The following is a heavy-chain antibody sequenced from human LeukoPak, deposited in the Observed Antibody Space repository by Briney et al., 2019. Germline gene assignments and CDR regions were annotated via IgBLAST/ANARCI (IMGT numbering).Heavy chain of an antibody. CDR1: GYTFTGYF. CDR2: INPNSGGT. Sequence: ASVKVSCKASGYTFTGYFMHWVRQAPGQGLEWMGWINPNSGGTNYAQKFQGRVIMTRDTSISTAYIELSRLRSDDTAVYYCARDSYYDSSGNDYWGQGTLVTVSS. CDR3: ARDSYYDSSGNDY. J-gene: IGHJ4*02. D-gene: IGHD3-22*01. V-gene: IGHV1-2*02.